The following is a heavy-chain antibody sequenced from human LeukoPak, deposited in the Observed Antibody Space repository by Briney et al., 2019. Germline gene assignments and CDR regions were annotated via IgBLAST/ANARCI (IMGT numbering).Heavy chain of an antibody. D-gene: IGHD4-17*01. CDR3: AGGLPITVTTPFDP. CDR1: GGSLSSGSYY. Sequence: SETLSLTCTVSGGSLSSGSYYWSWMRQPAGKGLERIGRIYTSGSTNYNPSLKIRVTISVVTSKNQFSLKLSAVTAADTAVYYWAGGLPITVTTPFDPWGQGTPVTVSS. V-gene: IGHV4-61*02. J-gene: IGHJ5*02. CDR2: IYTSGST.